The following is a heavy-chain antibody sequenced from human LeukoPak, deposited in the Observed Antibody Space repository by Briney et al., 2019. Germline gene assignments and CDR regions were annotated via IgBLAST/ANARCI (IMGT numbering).Heavy chain of an antibody. V-gene: IGHV4-39*07. J-gene: IGHJ6*03. Sequence: SETLSLTCTVSGGSISSSSYYWGWLRQPPGKGLEWIGSIYYSGSTYYNPSLKSRVTISVDTSKNQFSLKLSSVTAADTAVYYCARLPLVGAGPHYYMDVWGKGTTVTVSS. CDR2: IYYSGST. D-gene: IGHD1-26*01. CDR3: ARLPLVGAGPHYYMDV. CDR1: GGSISSSSYY.